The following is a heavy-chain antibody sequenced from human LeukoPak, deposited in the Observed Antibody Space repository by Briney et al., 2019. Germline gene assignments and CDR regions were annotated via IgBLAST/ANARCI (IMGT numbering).Heavy chain of an antibody. Sequence: GGSLRLSCGASGFTFSSYWMTWVRQAPGKGLGWVANMNEDGSEEYYVDSVKGRFTVSRDNAKNSLYLQMNSLRAEDTAVYYCARTLRTFNWFDPWGQGTLVTVSS. CDR1: GFTFSSYW. V-gene: IGHV3-7*01. J-gene: IGHJ5*02. D-gene: IGHD3-16*01. CDR3: ARTLRTFNWFDP. CDR2: MNEDGSEE.